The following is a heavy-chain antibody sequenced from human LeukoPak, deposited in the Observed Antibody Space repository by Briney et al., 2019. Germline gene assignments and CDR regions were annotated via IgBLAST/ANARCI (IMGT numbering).Heavy chain of an antibody. CDR3: ARDSGTTGEVKFDP. Sequence: SETLSLTCTVSGGSISSYYWTWIRQIPGKGLEWIGYIYYTGTTNYNPLFESRATISVHTSKNQFSLKLTSATAADTAVYYCARDSGTTGEVKFDPWGQGTLVTVSS. D-gene: IGHD3-10*01. J-gene: IGHJ5*02. CDR2: IYYTGTT. V-gene: IGHV4-59*01. CDR1: GGSISSYY.